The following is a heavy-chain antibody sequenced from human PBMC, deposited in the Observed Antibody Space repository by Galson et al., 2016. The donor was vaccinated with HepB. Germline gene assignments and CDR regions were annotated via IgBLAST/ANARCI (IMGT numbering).Heavy chain of an antibody. Sequence: SLRLSCAASGFIFSSFGMHWVRQAPGKGLEWVAAIWFDENTKYYTDSVKGRFTISRDNSKNMLYLQMHSLRAEDTAVYYCAKENRSSGYYYPYGDWGQGTLVTVSS. J-gene: IGHJ4*02. CDR1: GFIFSSFG. CDR2: IWFDENTK. CDR3: AKENRSSGYYYPYGD. V-gene: IGHV3-33*06. D-gene: IGHD6-19*01.